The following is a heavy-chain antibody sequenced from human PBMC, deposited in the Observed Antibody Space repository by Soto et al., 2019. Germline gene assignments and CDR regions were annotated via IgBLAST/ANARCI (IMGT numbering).Heavy chain of an antibody. Sequence: GGPRRRSCAASGLPSSEDDMSWVRQAPGKGLEWVSAISGSGGSTYYADSVMGRFTTSRDNAKNSLYLQMNSLRVGETAVYYCARGAALQNFDYGGQGTLVTVSS. D-gene: IGHD6-6*01. CDR1: GLPSSEDD. V-gene: IGHV3-23*01. J-gene: IGHJ4*02. CDR3: ARGAALQNFDY. CDR2: ISGSGGST.